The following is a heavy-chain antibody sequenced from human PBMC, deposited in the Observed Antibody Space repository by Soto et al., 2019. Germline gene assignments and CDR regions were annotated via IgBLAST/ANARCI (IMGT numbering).Heavy chain of an antibody. V-gene: IGHV3-30*18. CDR3: AKDLWSGSGNHFDY. CDR2: ISYDGSNK. Sequence: GSLRLSCAASGFTFSSYGMHWVRQAPGKGLEWVAVISYDGSNKYYADSVKGRFTISRDNSKNTLYLQMNSLRAEDTAVYYCAKDLWSGSGNHFDYWGQGTLVTVSS. J-gene: IGHJ4*02. D-gene: IGHD3-3*01. CDR1: GFTFSSYG.